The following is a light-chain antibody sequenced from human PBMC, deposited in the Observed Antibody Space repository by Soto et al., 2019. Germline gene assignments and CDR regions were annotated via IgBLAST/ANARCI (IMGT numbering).Light chain of an antibody. CDR3: QTYSTQFT. Sequence: DLQMTQSPSSLSASVGDRVTITCRASQSIGNYLNWYQQKPGKAPKLLIYAASSLQSGVPSRFSGSGSGTDFTLTISSLQPEDFATYYCQTYSTQFTFGPGTKVEIK. J-gene: IGKJ3*01. CDR1: QSIGNY. CDR2: AAS. V-gene: IGKV1-39*01.